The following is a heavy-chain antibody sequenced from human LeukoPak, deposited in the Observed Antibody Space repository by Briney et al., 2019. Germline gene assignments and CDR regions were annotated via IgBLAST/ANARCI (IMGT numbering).Heavy chain of an antibody. CDR3: ARSQARLGWFDP. CDR2: VSSSGRT. J-gene: IGHJ5*02. D-gene: IGHD6-19*01. CDR1: GDSISSGSFY. Sequence: SETLSLTCTVSGDSISSGSFYWSWIRQASGKGLEWIGRVSSSGRTTYNPSLKSRLTISITTSKNQFSLKLTSVTAADTAVYYCARSQARLGWFDPWGQGALVTVSS. V-gene: IGHV4-61*02.